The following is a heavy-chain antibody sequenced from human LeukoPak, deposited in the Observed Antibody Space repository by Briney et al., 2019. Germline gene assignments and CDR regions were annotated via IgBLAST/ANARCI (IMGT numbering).Heavy chain of an antibody. CDR1: GGTFSSYA. Sequence: ASVEVSCKASGGTFSSYAISWVRQAPGQGLEWMGGIIPIFGTANYAQKFQGRVTITADESTSTAYMELSSLRSEDTAVYYCARDRAKNEIDYWGQGTLVTVSS. J-gene: IGHJ4*02. CDR3: ARDRAKNEIDY. V-gene: IGHV1-69*13. D-gene: IGHD3-10*01. CDR2: IIPIFGTA.